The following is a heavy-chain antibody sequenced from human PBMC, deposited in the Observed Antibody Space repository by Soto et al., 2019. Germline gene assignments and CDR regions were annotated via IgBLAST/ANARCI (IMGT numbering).Heavy chain of an antibody. J-gene: IGHJ6*02. D-gene: IGHD6-13*01. CDR3: ARAAGIAALGNKRKYYYYGMDV. V-gene: IGHV4-34*01. CDR2: INHSGST. CDR1: GWAFSGYY. Sequence: SETLSLTCAVYGWAFSGYYWSWIRQPPGKGLEWIGEINHSGSTNYNPSLKSRVTISVDTSKNQFSLKLSSVTAADTAVYYCARAAGIAALGNKRKYYYYGMDVWGQRTTVTVSS.